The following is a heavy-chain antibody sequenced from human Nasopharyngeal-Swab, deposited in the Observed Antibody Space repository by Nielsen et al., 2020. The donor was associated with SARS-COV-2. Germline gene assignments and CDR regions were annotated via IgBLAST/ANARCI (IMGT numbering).Heavy chain of an antibody. CDR1: GFSVSYNY. D-gene: IGHD6-13*01. CDR2: IYSRGET. J-gene: IGHJ4*02. V-gene: IGHV3-53*01. Sequence: GESLKISCEVSGFSVSYNYMSWVRQAPGKGLEWVAVIYSRGETHYTDSVRGRLTISRDNSKNMVNLQLNSLRAEDTAVYYCARMDFIASRDYWGQGTLVTVSS. CDR3: ARMDFIASRDY.